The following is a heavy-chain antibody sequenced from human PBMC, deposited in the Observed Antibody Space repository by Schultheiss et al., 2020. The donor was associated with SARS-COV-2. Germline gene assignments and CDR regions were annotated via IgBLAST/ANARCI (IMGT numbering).Heavy chain of an antibody. V-gene: IGHV3-23*01. CDR2: ISGSGGST. CDR3: AKDRRYCSSTSCYSSFDV. Sequence: GESLKISCAASGFTFSDYYMSWIRQAPGKGLEWVSAISGSGGSTYYADSVKDRFTISRHNSKNTLYLQMNSLRAEDTAVYYCAKDRRYCSSTSCYSSFDVWGKGTTVTVSS. J-gene: IGHJ6*04. D-gene: IGHD2-2*01. CDR1: GFTFSDYY.